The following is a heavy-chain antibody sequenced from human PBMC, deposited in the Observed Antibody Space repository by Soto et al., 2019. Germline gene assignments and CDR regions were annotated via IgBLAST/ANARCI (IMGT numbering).Heavy chain of an antibody. Sequence: GGPLRLSCAASVFPVSSYEMNWVRQAPGKGLECISYISSSGGTISYADSVNGRFTISRDNAKNSLYLQMNNLRAEDTAVYYCARGVYDSSGYYYPWGQGTLVTVSS. V-gene: IGHV3-48*03. CDR3: ARGVYDSSGYYYP. CDR1: VFPVSSYE. CDR2: ISSSGGTI. J-gene: IGHJ5*02. D-gene: IGHD3-22*01.